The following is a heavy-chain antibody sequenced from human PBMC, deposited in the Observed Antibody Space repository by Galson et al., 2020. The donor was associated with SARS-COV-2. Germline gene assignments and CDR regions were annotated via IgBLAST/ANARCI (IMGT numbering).Heavy chain of an antibody. Sequence: TSETLSLTCTVSGDSINGYHWSWIRQLPGKGLEWIGYNYNSGTTIYNPSLHSRVTISVDTSKNQFSLRLRAVTAADTAVYYCAGDYQSGSYRFDYWGQGALVIVSS. V-gene: IGHV4-59*08. CDR3: AGDYQSGSYRFDY. CDR2: NYNSGTT. J-gene: IGHJ4*02. CDR1: GDSINGYH. D-gene: IGHD3-10*01.